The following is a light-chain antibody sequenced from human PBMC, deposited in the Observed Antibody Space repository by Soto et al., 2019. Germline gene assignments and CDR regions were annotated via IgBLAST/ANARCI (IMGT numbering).Light chain of an antibody. CDR3: QQYNNWHPGT. J-gene: IGKJ3*01. CDR1: QSVSSN. V-gene: IGKV3D-15*01. Sequence: EIVLTQSPATLSVSPGERATLSCRASQSVSSNLAWYQQKPGQAPRLLIYGASTRATGIPARFSGSGSGTEFTLTISSLQSEDFAVYYCQQYNNWHPGTFGPGPKVDIK. CDR2: GAS.